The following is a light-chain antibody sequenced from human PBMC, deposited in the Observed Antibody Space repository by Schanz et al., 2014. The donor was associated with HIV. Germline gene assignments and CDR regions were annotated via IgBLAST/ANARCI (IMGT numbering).Light chain of an antibody. CDR1: QTVSSSY. J-gene: IGKJ1*01. CDR2: GAS. Sequence: EIVLTQSPDTLSLSPGERATLSCRASQTVSSSYLAWYQQKPGQAPRLLIYGASSRATGIPDRFSGSGSGTDFTLTISRLEPEDFAVYYCQHYGTSLRTFGQGTKVEIK. V-gene: IGKV3-20*01. CDR3: QHYGTSLRT.